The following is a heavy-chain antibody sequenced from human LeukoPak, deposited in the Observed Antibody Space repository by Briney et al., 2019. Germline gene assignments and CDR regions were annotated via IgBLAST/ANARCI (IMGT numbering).Heavy chain of an antibody. Sequence: GGSLRLSCAASGFTFNNYAIHWARQAPGKGLEWVAIISFDGGNKYYADSVKGRFTISRDNSKNTLYLQMNSLRAEDTAVYYCARDGIVGSPLFKFDYWGQGTLVTVSS. CDR1: GFTFNNYA. J-gene: IGHJ4*02. CDR2: ISFDGGNK. V-gene: IGHV3-30-3*01. D-gene: IGHD1-26*01. CDR3: ARDGIVGSPLFKFDY.